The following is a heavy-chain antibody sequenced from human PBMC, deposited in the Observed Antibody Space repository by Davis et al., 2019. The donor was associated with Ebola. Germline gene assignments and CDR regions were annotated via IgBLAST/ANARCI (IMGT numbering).Heavy chain of an antibody. J-gene: IGHJ4*02. CDR3: ARGYSPKCRGGDCVNDF. V-gene: IGHV1-8*01. D-gene: IGHD2-21*02. CDR2: MNPYSGNT. Sequence: ASVKVSCKASGYIFSNYDINWVRQARGQGLEWMGWMNPYSGNTGYVEKFKGRVTMTGDPSISTAYMELSSLTIDDTAVYYCARGYSPKCRGGDCVNDFWGQGTLVTVST. CDR1: GYIFSNYD.